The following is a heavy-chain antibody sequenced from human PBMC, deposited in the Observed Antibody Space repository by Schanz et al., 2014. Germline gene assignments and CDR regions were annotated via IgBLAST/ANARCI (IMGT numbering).Heavy chain of an antibody. CDR3: DRDDRACYYRIDV. J-gene: IGHJ6*02. CDR2: INPNTGGT. D-gene: IGHD3-22*01. Sequence: QVQLVQSGAEVKKPGASVKVSCKASGYTFTSDSMHWVRQAPGQGLEWMGMINPNTGGTNVAQKYEGWVDMTRDKTISTSYMEQSTVTYESTTGDDCDRDDRACYYRIDVWGQGTMVTVSS. V-gene: IGHV1-2*04. CDR1: GYTFTSDS.